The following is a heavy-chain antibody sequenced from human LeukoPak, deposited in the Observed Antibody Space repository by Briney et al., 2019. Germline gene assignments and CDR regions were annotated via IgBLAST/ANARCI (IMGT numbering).Heavy chain of an antibody. CDR1: GFTFSSYE. J-gene: IGHJ3*02. CDR3: AKSSKGFDAFDI. CDR2: ISSSGSTI. Sequence: GGSLRLSCAASGFTFSSYEMNWVRQAPGKGLEWVSYISSSGSTIYYADSVKGRFTISRDNAKNSLYLQMNSLRAEDTAVYYCAKSSKGFDAFDIWGQGTMVTVSS. V-gene: IGHV3-48*03.